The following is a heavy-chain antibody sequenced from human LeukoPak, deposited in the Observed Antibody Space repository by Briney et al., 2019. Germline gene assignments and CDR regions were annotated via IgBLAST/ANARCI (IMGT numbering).Heavy chain of an antibody. CDR1: GGSFSGYY. D-gene: IGHD3/OR15-3a*01. V-gene: IGHV4-34*01. CDR2: INHSGST. CDR3: ARQTGSGLFTLP. J-gene: IGHJ4*02. Sequence: SSETLSLTCAVYGGSFSGYYWSWIRQPPGKGLEWIGEINHSGSTNYNPSLKSRVTISVDTSKNQISLRLTSVTATDTAMYYCARQTGSGLFTLPGGQGTLVTVSS.